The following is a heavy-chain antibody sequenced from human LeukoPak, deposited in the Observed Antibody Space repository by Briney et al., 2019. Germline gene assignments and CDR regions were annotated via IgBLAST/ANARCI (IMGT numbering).Heavy chain of an antibody. CDR3: AKDSYDFWSGYPTQYNWFDP. CDR1: GFPFSSYA. D-gene: IGHD3-3*01. CDR2: ISGSGGST. J-gene: IGHJ5*02. V-gene: IGHV3-23*01. Sequence: GGSLRLSCAASGFPFSSYAMSWVRQAPGKGLEWVSAISGSGGSTYYADSVKGRFTISRDNSKNTLYLQMNSLRAEDTAVYYCAKDSYDFWSGYPTQYNWFDPWGQGTLVTVSS.